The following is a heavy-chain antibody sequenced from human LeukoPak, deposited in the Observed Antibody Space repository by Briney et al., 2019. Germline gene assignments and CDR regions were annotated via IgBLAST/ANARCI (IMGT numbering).Heavy chain of an antibody. V-gene: IGHV3-53*01. CDR3: ASELAYCGGDCSSAFDI. J-gene: IGHJ3*02. Sequence: GGSLRLSCTVSGFTVSSNSWSWVRQAPGKGLEWVSFIYSGGNTHYSDSVKGRFTISRDNSKNTLYLQMNSLRAEDTAVYYCASELAYCGGDCSSAFDIWGQGTMVTVSS. CDR1: GFTVSSNS. D-gene: IGHD2-21*02. CDR2: IYSGGNT.